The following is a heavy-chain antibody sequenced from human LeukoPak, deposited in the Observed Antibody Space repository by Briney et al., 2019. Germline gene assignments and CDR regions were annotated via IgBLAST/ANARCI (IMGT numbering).Heavy chain of an antibody. J-gene: IGHJ4*01. CDR2: VLNTGTT. V-gene: IGHV4-4*07. D-gene: IGHD1-1*01. CDR1: GASITSWY. Sequence: SETLSLTCTVSGASITSWYWSWLRQPAGKRPEWIGRVLNTGTTNYNPSLKSRVTMSLDTSKSQISLSMKSVTAADTAVYYCATGSGDFDHWGHGTRVTISS. CDR3: ATGSGDFDH.